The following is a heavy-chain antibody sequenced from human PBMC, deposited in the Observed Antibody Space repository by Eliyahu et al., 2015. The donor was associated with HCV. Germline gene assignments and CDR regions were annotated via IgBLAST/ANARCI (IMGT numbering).Heavy chain of an antibody. CDR2: IFSSGST. D-gene: IGHD4-17*01. J-gene: IGHJ4*02. CDR3: ARRHYYGDYFY. CDR1: GDSLXTPNYY. V-gene: IGHV4-39*01. Sequence: QLHLLESGPGLVKPSETLSLNCSVSGDSLXTPNYYWGWIRQPPGKGLEWVGDIFSSGSTYYNPSLKSRVTISVDTSKNQFSLKLTSVTAADTAVYYCARRHYYGDYFYWGQGTPVTVSS.